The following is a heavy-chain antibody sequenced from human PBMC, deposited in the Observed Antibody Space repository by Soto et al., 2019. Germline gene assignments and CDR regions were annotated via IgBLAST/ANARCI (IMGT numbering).Heavy chain of an antibody. CDR3: AKEFTPDSRWDIDY. CDR2: IYGNGRST. Sequence: EVQLLESGGGLVQPAGSLRLSCAASGFTFSIYTMSWFRQAPGKGLEGVSSIYGNGRSTFYSASVKGRFTISRDNSGNTVYLQMSSLRAEDTAIYYCAKEFTPDSRWDIDYWGQGSLVTVSS. V-gene: IGHV3-23*01. D-gene: IGHD1-26*01. J-gene: IGHJ4*02. CDR1: GFTFSIYT.